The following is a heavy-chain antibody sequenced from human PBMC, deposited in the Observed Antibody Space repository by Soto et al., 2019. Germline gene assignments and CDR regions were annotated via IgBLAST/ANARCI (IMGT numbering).Heavy chain of an antibody. D-gene: IGHD6-6*01. Sequence: QVQLQESGPGLVKPSQTLSLTCTVSGGSISSGDYYWSWIRQPPGKGLEWIACIYYSGSAYYNPSLKSQLDISVDTSKNQFSLKLNSVTAADTAVYYCARHPRIATRPFDPWGQGTLVTVSS. CDR2: IYYSGSA. V-gene: IGHV4-30-4*01. J-gene: IGHJ5*02. CDR3: ARHPRIATRPFDP. CDR1: GGSISSGDYY.